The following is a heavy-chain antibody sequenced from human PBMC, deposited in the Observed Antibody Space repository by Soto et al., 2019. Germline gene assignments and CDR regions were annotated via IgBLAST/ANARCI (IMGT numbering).Heavy chain of an antibody. J-gene: IGHJ5*02. V-gene: IGHV3-30-3*01. CDR1: GFTFSSYA. CDR3: ARDRGTIFGVVGWFDP. Sequence: QVQLVESGGGVVQPGRSLRLSCAASGFTFSSYAMQWVRQAPCKGLEWVAVISYDGSNKYYADSVKGRFTISRDNSKNTLYLQMNSLRAEDTAVYYCARDRGTIFGVVGWFDPWGQGTLVTVSS. CDR2: ISYDGSNK. D-gene: IGHD3-3*01.